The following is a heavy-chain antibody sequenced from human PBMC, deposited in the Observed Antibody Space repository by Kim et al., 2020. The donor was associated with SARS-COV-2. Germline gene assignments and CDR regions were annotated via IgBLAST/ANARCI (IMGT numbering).Heavy chain of an antibody. D-gene: IGHD3-10*01. CDR3: ARLPDYFGSGAFDY. CDR2: IFYSRST. V-gene: IGHV4-39*01. CDR1: GGSFSTSSYY. J-gene: IGHJ4*02. Sequence: SETLSLTCTVSGGSFSTSSYYWGWIRQSPGKWLEWIGSIFYSRSTYYNPSLKSRVTISVDTSKNQFSLKLTSVTAADTAVYYCARLPDYFGSGAFDYWGQGTLVTVSS.